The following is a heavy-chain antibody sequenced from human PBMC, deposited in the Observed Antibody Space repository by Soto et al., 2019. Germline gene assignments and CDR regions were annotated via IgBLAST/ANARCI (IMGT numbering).Heavy chain of an antibody. CDR2: INPNSGGP. CDR3: AREVALGSGKWFDP. J-gene: IGHJ5*02. Sequence: ASVKVSCKASGYTFTVYYMHWVRQAPGQGLEWMGWINPNSGGPNYAQKFQGRVTMTRDTSISTAYMELSSLRSDDTAVYYCAREVALGSGKWFDPWGQGTRVTVSS. V-gene: IGHV1-2*02. CDR1: GYTFTVYY. D-gene: IGHD2-15*01.